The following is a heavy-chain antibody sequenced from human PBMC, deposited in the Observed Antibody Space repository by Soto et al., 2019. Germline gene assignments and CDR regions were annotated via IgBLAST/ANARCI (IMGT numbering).Heavy chain of an antibody. CDR3: AKDLSIVVVTDDYYGMDV. CDR1: GFTFSSYA. D-gene: IGHD2-21*02. Sequence: GGSLRLSCAASGFTFSSYAMSWVRQAPGKRLEWVSAISGSGGSTYYADSVKGRFTISRDNSKNTLYLQMNSLRAEDTAVYYCAKDLSIVVVTDDYYGMDVWGQGTTVTVSS. V-gene: IGHV3-23*01. J-gene: IGHJ6*02. CDR2: ISGSGGST.